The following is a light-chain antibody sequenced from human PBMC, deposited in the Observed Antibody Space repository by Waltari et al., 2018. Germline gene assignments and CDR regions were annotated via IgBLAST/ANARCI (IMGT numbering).Light chain of an antibody. V-gene: IGLV1-40*01. CDR3: QSYDSSLTGFWV. CDR1: RSNIGAGYE. CDR2: GSI. Sequence: QSLLTQPPSVSGVPGQRITIPCTGSRSNIGAGYEVHWYQQFPGTPPKLLIFGSINRASGVPDRFSGSKSGTSASLAITGLQPEDEADYYCQSYDSSLTGFWVFGGGTKLTVV. J-gene: IGLJ3*02.